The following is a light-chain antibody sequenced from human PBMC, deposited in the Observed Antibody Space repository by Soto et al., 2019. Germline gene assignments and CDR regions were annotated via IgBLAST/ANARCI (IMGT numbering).Light chain of an antibody. V-gene: IGKV1-39*01. Sequence: DIQITQSPSSLSASVGNRVTITCRASQSISTYLNWYHKKPGKAPNLLIYDASSLEDGVPSRFSGSGSGTEFTLTVSNLQSDDFATYYCQHYSNRSGVTFGGGTKVDI. CDR3: QHYSNRSGVT. CDR1: QSISTY. CDR2: DAS. J-gene: IGKJ4*01.